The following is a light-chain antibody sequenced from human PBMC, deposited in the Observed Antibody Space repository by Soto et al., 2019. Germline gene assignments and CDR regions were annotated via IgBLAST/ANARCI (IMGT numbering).Light chain of an antibody. CDR3: QQLSNWPPYT. J-gene: IGKJ2*01. CDR1: QSVSSY. CDR2: DAS. Sequence: EIVLTQSPATLSLSPGERATLSCRASQSVSSYLAWYQQKPGQAPRLLIYDASNRATGIPARFSGSGSGTDFTLTISILVPEDFAVYYCQQLSNWPPYTFGQGTKLEI. V-gene: IGKV3-11*01.